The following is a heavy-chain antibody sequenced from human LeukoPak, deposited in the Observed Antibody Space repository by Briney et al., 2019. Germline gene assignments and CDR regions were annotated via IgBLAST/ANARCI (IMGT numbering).Heavy chain of an antibody. CDR2: IYYSGST. CDR1: GGSISSGDYY. D-gene: IGHD2-2*01. J-gene: IGHJ5*02. Sequence: PSETLSLTCTVSGGSISSGDYYWSWIRQPPGKGLEWIGYIYYSGSTYYNPSLKSRVTISVDTSKNQFSLKLSSVTAADTAVYYCARDRSGYCSSTSCPNNWFDPWGQGTLVTVSS. V-gene: IGHV4-30-4*02. CDR3: ARDRSGYCSSTSCPNNWFDP.